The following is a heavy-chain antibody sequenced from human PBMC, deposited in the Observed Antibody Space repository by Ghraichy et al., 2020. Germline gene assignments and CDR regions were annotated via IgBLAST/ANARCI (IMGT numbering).Heavy chain of an antibody. CDR1: GGTFSSYA. CDR3: ARGVEGDYCSGGSCPS. Sequence: SVKVSCKASGGTFSSYAISWVRQAPGQGLEWMGGIIPIFGTANYAQKFQGRVTITADESTSTAYMELSSLRSEDTAVYYCARGVEGDYCSGGSCPSWGQGTLVTVSS. V-gene: IGHV1-69*13. CDR2: IIPIFGTA. J-gene: IGHJ5*02. D-gene: IGHD2-15*01.